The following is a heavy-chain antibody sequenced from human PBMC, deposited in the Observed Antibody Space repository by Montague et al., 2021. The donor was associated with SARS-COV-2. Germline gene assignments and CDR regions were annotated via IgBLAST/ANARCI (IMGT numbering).Heavy chain of an antibody. CDR3: AREFRIELWQTNWYFGL. CDR2: FDHSGDT. D-gene: IGHD3-16*01. J-gene: IGHJ2*01. CDR1: GGSISGHY. V-gene: IGHV4-59*11. Sequence: ETLSLTCSVSGGSISGHYWSWIRQPPGKGLEWIGNFDHSGDTKYNPSLKSRATISVDTSKNQFALRLHSVTAADTAVYCCAREFRIELWQTNWYFGLWGRGTLVTASS.